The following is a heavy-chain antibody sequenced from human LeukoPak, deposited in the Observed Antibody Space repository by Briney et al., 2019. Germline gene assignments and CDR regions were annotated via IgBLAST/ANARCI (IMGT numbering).Heavy chain of an antibody. CDR3: ASADYDDYYIDF. V-gene: IGHV4-39*07. D-gene: IGHD4-17*01. Sequence: PSETLSLTCTVSGGSISSSSYYWGWIRQPPGKGLEWIGSIYYSGSTYYNPSLKSRVTISVDTSKNQFSLKLSSVTAADTAVYYCASADYDDYYIDFWGQGTLVTVSS. CDR2: IYYSGST. J-gene: IGHJ4*02. CDR1: GGSISSSSYY.